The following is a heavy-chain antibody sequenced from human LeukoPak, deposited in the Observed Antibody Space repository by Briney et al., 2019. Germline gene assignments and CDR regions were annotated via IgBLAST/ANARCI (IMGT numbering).Heavy chain of an antibody. Sequence: ASVKVSCKASGYTFTTYYIHWVRQAPGQGLEWVGIINPSGGDTKYAQKFQGRVTLIRDTSTSTVSMELRSLRSEDTAVYYCARGSFAGTGGYYASNPFFDYWGQGTLVTVSS. V-gene: IGHV1-46*01. CDR2: INPSGGDT. CDR1: GYTFTTYY. J-gene: IGHJ4*02. CDR3: ARGSFAGTGGYYASNPFFDY. D-gene: IGHD3-22*01.